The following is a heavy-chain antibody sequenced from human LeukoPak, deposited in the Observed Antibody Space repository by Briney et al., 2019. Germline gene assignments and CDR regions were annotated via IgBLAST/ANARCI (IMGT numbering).Heavy chain of an antibody. CDR2: TYYRSKLFK. Sequence: SQTLSLTCVISGDSLASNRAAWNWIRQSPSRGLEWLGRTYYRSKLFKDYALSVKNRITINPDTSKNQFSLQLNSATPEDTAVYYCASDSGDYTAFDYWSQGTLVTVSS. CDR3: ASDSGDYTAFDY. V-gene: IGHV6-1*01. D-gene: IGHD4-17*01. CDR1: GDSLASNRAA. J-gene: IGHJ4*02.